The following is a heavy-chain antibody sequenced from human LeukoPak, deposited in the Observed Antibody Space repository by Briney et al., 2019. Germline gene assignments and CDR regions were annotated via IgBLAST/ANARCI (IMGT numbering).Heavy chain of an antibody. V-gene: IGHV1-18*01. CDR2: ISAYNGNT. D-gene: IGHD6-6*01. Sequence: GASVKVSCKASGYTFTSYGISWVRQAPGQGLEWMGWISAYNGNTNYAQKLQGRVTMTTDTSTSTAYMELRSLRSDDTAVYYYARARPRRSSSSKMGYYYYYYGMDDWGQGTTVTVSS. CDR1: GYTFTSYG. CDR3: ARARPRRSSSSKMGYYYYYYGMDD. J-gene: IGHJ6*02.